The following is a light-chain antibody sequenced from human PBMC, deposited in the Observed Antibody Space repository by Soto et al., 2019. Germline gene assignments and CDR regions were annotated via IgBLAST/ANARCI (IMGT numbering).Light chain of an antibody. J-gene: IGKJ3*01. CDR1: QNVSTY. Sequence: EIVLTQSPATLSLSPGERVTLSCRASQNVSTYLAWYQQKPGQAPRLLIYDASNRATGIPARFSGSGSGTDFTLTISRLEPEDFAVYYCQQRTNWLTFGPGTKVDI. V-gene: IGKV3-11*01. CDR2: DAS. CDR3: QQRTNWLT.